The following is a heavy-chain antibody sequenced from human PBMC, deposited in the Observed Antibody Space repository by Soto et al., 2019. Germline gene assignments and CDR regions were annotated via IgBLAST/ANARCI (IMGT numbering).Heavy chain of an antibody. D-gene: IGHD2-15*01. CDR3: ASVVVAATVYFDY. CDR2: ISYSGST. CDR1: GDSISSYY. Sequence: SETLSLTCTVSGDSISSYYWSWIRQSPEKGLEWIGYISYSGSTYYNPSLKSRITISSDTSKNQFSLKLSSVTAADTAVYYCASVVVAATVYFDYWGQGTLVTVSS. V-gene: IGHV4-59*01. J-gene: IGHJ4*02.